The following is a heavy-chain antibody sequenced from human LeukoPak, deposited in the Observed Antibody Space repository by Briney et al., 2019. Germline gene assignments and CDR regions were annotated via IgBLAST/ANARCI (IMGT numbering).Heavy chain of an antibody. CDR3: VREAGYCASVCLKSNWFDP. CDR1: GFTFSSYA. D-gene: IGHD2-15*01. J-gene: IGHJ5*02. V-gene: IGHV3-23*01. Sequence: PGGSLRLSCAASGFTFSSYAMSWVRQAPGKGLEWVAAISNGNTYYADSVRGRFAISRDDSKNMVYLQVNSLRDEDTALYYCVREAGYCASVCLKSNWFDPWGQGTLVTVSS. CDR2: ISNGNT.